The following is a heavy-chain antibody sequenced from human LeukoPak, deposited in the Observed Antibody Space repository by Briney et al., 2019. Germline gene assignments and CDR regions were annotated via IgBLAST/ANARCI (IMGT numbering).Heavy chain of an antibody. CDR1: EFTFNAFG. J-gene: IGHJ4*02. Sequence: GALILSCGASEFTFNAFGMHWVRQAPGRGLEGGAFIRYDGKDTYYGDSVKGRFTISRDNSNNTLFLQMNSLRIEDTAMYYCAKDRASLFIRGVDYWGQGTLVTVSS. D-gene: IGHD3-10*01. V-gene: IGHV3-30*02. CDR3: AKDRASLFIRGVDY. CDR2: IRYDGKDT.